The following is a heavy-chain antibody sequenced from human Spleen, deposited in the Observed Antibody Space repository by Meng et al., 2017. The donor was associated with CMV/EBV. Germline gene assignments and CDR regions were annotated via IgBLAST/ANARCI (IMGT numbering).Heavy chain of an antibody. CDR1: GFTFSNYG. CDR3: AKDLGDGYGADY. Sequence: GESLKISCGASGFTFSNYGIHWVRQAPGKGLEWLAFIRYEGKSRYYADSLKGRSTISRDNSKSTLYLQMNSLRAEDTAVYYCAKDLGDGYGADYWGQGALVTVSS. D-gene: IGHD5-24*01. CDR2: IRYEGKSR. V-gene: IGHV3-30*02. J-gene: IGHJ4*02.